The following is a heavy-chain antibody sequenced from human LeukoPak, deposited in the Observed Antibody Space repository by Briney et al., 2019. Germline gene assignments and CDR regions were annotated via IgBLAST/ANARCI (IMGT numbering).Heavy chain of an antibody. D-gene: IGHD6-13*01. CDR1: GGSFSGYY. V-gene: IGHV4-34*01. CDR2: INHSGST. CDR3: AGEIAAAGNRRFDY. Sequence: SETLSLTCAVYGGSFSGYYWSWIRQPPGKGLEWIGEINHSGSTNYNPSLKSRVTISVDTSKNQFSLKLSSVTAADTAVYYCAGEIAAAGNRRFDYWGQGTLVTVSS. J-gene: IGHJ4*02.